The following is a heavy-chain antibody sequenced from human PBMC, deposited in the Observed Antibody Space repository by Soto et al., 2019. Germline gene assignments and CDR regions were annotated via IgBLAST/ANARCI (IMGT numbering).Heavy chain of an antibody. CDR3: ARASGCSGDSCAFDP. D-gene: IGHD2-15*01. Sequence: QVQLQESGPGLVKPSETLSLTYTVSGGSISTYYWSWIRQPPGKGLEWIGYIYYTGSTNYNPSLKSRVTISADTSKNQFSLKLSSVTAADTAVYYCARASGCSGDSCAFDPWGQGTLVTVSS. CDR2: IYYTGST. CDR1: GGSISTYY. J-gene: IGHJ5*02. V-gene: IGHV4-59*01.